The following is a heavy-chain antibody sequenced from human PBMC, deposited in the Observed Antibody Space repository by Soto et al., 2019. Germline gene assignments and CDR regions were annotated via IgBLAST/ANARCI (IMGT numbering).Heavy chain of an antibody. CDR1: GGSFSGYY. CDR2: INHSGST. CDR3: ARGGSYCSSTSCYYYYYGMDV. D-gene: IGHD2-2*01. J-gene: IGHJ6*02. V-gene: IGHV4-34*01. Sequence: SETLSLTCAVYGGSFSGYYWSWIRQPPGKGLEWIGDINHSGSTNYNPSLKSRVTISVETSKNQFSLTLSSVTAADTAVYYCARGGSYCSSTSCYYYYYGMDVWGQGTTVTVSS.